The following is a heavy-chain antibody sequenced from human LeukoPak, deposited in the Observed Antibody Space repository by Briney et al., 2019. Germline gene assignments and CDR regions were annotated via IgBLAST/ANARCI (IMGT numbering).Heavy chain of an antibody. Sequence: TSETLSLTCTVSGGSISSYYWSWIRQPPGKGLEWIGYIYYSGSTNYNPSLKSRVTISVDTSKNQFSLKLSSVTAADTAVYYCARDIRGGDYWFDPWGQGTLVTVSS. CDR3: ARDIRGGDYWFDP. D-gene: IGHD2-21*01. CDR2: IYYSGST. J-gene: IGHJ5*02. CDR1: GGSISSYY. V-gene: IGHV4-59*01.